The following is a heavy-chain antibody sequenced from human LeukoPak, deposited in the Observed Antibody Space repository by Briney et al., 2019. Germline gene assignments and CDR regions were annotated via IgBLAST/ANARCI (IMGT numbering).Heavy chain of an antibody. Sequence: GGSLRLSCAASGFTFSSSSMNWVRQAPGKGLEWVSYISASSSTIYYADSVKGRFTISRDNAKNSLYLQMSSLRDEDTAVFYCASSGLQYGLDVWGQGTTVTVPS. D-gene: IGHD6-19*01. CDR1: GFTFSSSS. V-gene: IGHV3-48*02. CDR2: ISASSSTI. J-gene: IGHJ6*02. CDR3: ASSGLQYGLDV.